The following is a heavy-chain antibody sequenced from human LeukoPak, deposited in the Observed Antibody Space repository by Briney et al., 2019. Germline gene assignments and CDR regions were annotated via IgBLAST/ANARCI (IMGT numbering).Heavy chain of an antibody. Sequence: GGSLRLSCAASGFTVSSNYMNWVRQAPGKGLEWVSVIYSGGSTCYADSVKGRFTISRDNSKNTLYLQMNSLRAEDTAVYYCARGLRYSSGWYYFDYWGQGTLVTVSS. CDR1: GFTVSSNY. J-gene: IGHJ4*02. D-gene: IGHD6-19*01. CDR2: IYSGGST. V-gene: IGHV3-66*01. CDR3: ARGLRYSSGWYYFDY.